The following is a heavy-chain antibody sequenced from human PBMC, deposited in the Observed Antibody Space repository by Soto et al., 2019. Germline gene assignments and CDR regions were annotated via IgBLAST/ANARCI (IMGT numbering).Heavy chain of an antibody. CDR3: ARDLAAVPRAFDY. V-gene: IGHV4-59*01. D-gene: IGHD6-13*01. CDR2: VYYTGTT. J-gene: IGHJ4*02. Sequence: QVQLQESGPGLLKPSETLSLTCTVSGGSISSYFYIWVRQPPGQGLQWVGSVYYTGTTDYTPSLKRRGNISVATSKPQASLDLRSGTAAEAAVYYCARDLAAVPRAFDYWGRGTLVTVSS. CDR1: GGSISSYF.